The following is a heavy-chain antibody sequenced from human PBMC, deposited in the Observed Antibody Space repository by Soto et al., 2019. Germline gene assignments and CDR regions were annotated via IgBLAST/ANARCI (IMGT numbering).Heavy chain of an antibody. CDR1: GGSISSSSYY. J-gene: IGHJ5*02. CDR2: IYYSGST. D-gene: IGHD3-3*01. CDR3: ARQAARITIFGVVKLNPWFDP. Sequence: SDTLSLTCTVSGGSISSSSYYWGWIRQPPGKGLEWIGSIYYSGSTYYNPSLKSRVTISVDTSKNQFSLKLSSVTAADTAVYYCARQAARITIFGVVKLNPWFDPWGQGTLVIVSS. V-gene: IGHV4-39*01.